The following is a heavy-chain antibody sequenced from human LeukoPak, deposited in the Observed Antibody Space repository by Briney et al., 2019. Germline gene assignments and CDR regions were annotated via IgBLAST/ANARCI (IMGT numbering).Heavy chain of an antibody. V-gene: IGHV4-4*07. D-gene: IGHD2-15*01. Sequence: SETLSLTCTVSGGSINNYYWSWIRQPAGKGLEWIGRIYTRGRTNYNPSLKSRVTMSVDTSKNQFSLKLSSVTAADTAVYYCARGRYCSADICSGGDAFDIWGQGTMVSVSS. J-gene: IGHJ3*02. CDR1: GGSINNYY. CDR2: IYTRGRT. CDR3: ARGRYCSADICSGGDAFDI.